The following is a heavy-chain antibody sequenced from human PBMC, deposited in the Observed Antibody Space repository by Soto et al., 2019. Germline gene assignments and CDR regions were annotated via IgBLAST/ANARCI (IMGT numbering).Heavy chain of an antibody. D-gene: IGHD2-2*01. J-gene: IGHJ6*02. CDR3: ARVVGGYYYGMDV. Sequence: SETLSLTCTVSGGSITSYYWSWIRQSPGKGLEWIGEIYYSGSTNYNPSLKSRVTISVDKSKNQFSLKLSSVTAADTAVYYCARVVGGYYYGMDVWGQGTTVTVSS. CDR1: GGSITSYY. CDR2: IYYSGST. V-gene: IGHV4-59*12.